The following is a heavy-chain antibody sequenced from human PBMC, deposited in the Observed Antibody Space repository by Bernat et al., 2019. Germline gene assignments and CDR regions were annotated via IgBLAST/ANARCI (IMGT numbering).Heavy chain of an antibody. J-gene: IGHJ4*02. D-gene: IGHD4-4*01. CDR1: DGAFSTYY. CDR2: INHGGST. Sequence: QVQLQQWGAGLLKPSETLSLTCAVSDGAFSTYYWGWFRQPPGKGLEWIGEINHGGSTNYNPSLTSRVTMSVDTSRNRFYLKLSSVTAADSAIYFCARGGVDNSNYGGLFDSWGQGTLLTVSS. V-gene: IGHV4-34*02. CDR3: ARGGVDNSNYGGLFDS.